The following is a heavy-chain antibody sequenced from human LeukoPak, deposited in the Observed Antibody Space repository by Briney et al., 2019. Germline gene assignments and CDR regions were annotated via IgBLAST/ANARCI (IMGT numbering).Heavy chain of an antibody. D-gene: IGHD4/OR15-4a*01. Sequence: PGGSLRLSCAASGFTFSTSWMTWVRQAPGKGLEWVANINGDGSLNGHVASVKGQFTISRDNAKNSLYLQMISLRDEDTAVYYCTRDRAYGALDYWGQGTLVTVSS. V-gene: IGHV3-7*01. J-gene: IGHJ4*02. CDR1: GFTFSTSW. CDR2: INGDGSLN. CDR3: TRDRAYGALDY.